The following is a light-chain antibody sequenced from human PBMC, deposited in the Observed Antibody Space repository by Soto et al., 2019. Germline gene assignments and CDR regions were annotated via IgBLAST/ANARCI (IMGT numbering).Light chain of an antibody. Sequence: EIVMTQSAAALSLSPGERATLSCRASQSVSSYLAWYQQKPGQAPRLLIYGASSRATGIPDRFSGSGSGTDFTLTITRLEPEDFAVYYCQQRSNWPPWTFGQGTKVDIK. CDR3: QQRSNWPPWT. V-gene: IGKV3-11*01. J-gene: IGKJ1*01. CDR2: GAS. CDR1: QSVSSY.